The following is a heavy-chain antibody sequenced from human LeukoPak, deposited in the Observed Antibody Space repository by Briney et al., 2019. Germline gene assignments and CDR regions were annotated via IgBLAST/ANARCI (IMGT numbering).Heavy chain of an antibody. J-gene: IGHJ5*02. CDR1: GYTFTGYY. D-gene: IGHD3-9*01. Sequence: ASVKVSCKASGYTFTGYYMHWVRQAPGQGLEWMGWINPNSGGTNYAQKFQGRVTMTRDTSISTAYMELSRLRSDDTAVYYCARDLLRSVFDWSYRRFDPWGQGTLVTVSS. V-gene: IGHV1-2*02. CDR3: ARDLLRSVFDWSYRRFDP. CDR2: INPNSGGT.